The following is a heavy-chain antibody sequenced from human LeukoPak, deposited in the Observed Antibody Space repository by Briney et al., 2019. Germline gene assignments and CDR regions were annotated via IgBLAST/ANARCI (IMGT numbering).Heavy chain of an antibody. CDR2: IYYSGST. J-gene: IGHJ4*02. V-gene: IGHV4-31*03. CDR1: GGSISSGGYY. Sequence: SETLSLTCTVSGGSISSGGYYWSWIRQHQGKGLEWIGYIYYSGSTYYNPSLKSRVTISVDTSKNQFSLKLSSVTAADTAVYYCARVFSREFDYWGQGTLVTVSS. CDR3: ARVFSREFDY. D-gene: IGHD3-3*02.